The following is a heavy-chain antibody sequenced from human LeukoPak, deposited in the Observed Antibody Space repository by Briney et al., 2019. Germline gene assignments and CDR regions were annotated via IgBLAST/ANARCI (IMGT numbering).Heavy chain of an antibody. CDR3: ARDAGVKSPEYYYYMDV. V-gene: IGHV1-46*01. CDR2: INPSGGST. CDR1: GYTFTSYY. J-gene: IGHJ6*03. Sequence: ASVKVSCKASGYTFTSYYMHWVRQAPGQGLEWMGIINPSGGSTSYAQKFQGRVTMTRDTSTSTVYMELSSLRSEDTAVYYCARDAGVKSPEYYYYMDVWGKGTTVTISS. D-gene: IGHD3-10*01.